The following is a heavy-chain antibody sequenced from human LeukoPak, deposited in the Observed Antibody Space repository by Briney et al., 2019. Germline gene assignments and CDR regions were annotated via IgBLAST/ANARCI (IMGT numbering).Heavy chain of an antibody. Sequence: GGSLRLSCAASGFPLRSYDMTWVRQAPGKGLEWVSYISSSSSTIYYADSVKGRFTISRDNAKNSLYLQMNSLRAEDTAVYYCARDLAMTTTNWFDPWGQGTLVTVSS. CDR1: GFPLRSYD. J-gene: IGHJ5*02. D-gene: IGHD4-17*01. CDR2: ISSSSSTI. CDR3: ARDLAMTTTNWFDP. V-gene: IGHV3-48*01.